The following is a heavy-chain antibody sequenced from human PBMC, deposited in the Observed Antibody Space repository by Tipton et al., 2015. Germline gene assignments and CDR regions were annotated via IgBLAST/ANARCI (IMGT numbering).Heavy chain of an antibody. Sequence: TLSLTCTVSGASITSDTYYWSWIRQPPGKGLEWIGYIYYSGSTNYNPSLKSRVTISVDTSKNQFSLKLSSVTAADTAVYYCARTSYDSSGYFGGEDYWGQGTLVTVSS. CDR2: IYYSGST. J-gene: IGHJ4*02. D-gene: IGHD3-22*01. CDR3: ARTSYDSSGYFGGEDY. CDR1: GASITSDTYY. V-gene: IGHV4-61*01.